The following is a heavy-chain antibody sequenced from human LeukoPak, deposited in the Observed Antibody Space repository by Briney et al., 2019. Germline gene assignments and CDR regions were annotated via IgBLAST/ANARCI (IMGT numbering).Heavy chain of an antibody. CDR2: IYTSEST. V-gene: IGHV4-61*02. J-gene: IGHJ4*02. D-gene: IGHD3-9*01. Sequence: SETLSLTCSVSGGSISSSNYYWSWIRQPAGKGLEWIGRIYTSESTNYNPSLKSRVTISVDTSRNQFSLKLSSVTAADTAVYYCARHFYDILTGSRAYYFDYWGQGTLVTVSS. CDR1: GGSISSSNYY. CDR3: ARHFYDILTGSRAYYFDY.